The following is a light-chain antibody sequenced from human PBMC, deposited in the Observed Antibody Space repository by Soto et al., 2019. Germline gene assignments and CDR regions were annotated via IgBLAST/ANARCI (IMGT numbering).Light chain of an antibody. CDR1: QSISSN. J-gene: IGKJ1*01. CDR2: AAS. CDR3: QQYSIWRT. V-gene: IGKV3-15*01. Sequence: EIVMTQSPDTLSVSPGERATLSCRASQSISSNLAWYQQKPGQAPRLLIYAASTRATGIPARFSGSGSGTEFTLTISSLQSEDFAVYYCQQYSIWRTFGQGTTGDIK.